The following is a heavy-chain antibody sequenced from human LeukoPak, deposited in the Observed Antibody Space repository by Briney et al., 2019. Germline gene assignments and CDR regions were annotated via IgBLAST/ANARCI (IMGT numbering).Heavy chain of an antibody. CDR2: ISAYNGNT. Sequence: ASVTVSCKASGYTFTSYGISWVRQAPGQGLEWMGWISAYNGNTNYAQKLQGRVTMTTDTSTSTAYMELRSLRSDDTAVYYCARSLSTSPHIYFDYWGQGTLVTVSS. J-gene: IGHJ4*02. V-gene: IGHV1-18*04. CDR1: GYTFTSYG. CDR3: ARSLSTSPHIYFDY.